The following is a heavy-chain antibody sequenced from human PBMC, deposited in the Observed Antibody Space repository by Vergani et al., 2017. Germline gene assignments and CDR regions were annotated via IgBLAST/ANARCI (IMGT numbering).Heavy chain of an antibody. CDR3: ARDLAYCHEGSCAL. CDR1: GFTFNRYG. CDR2: VLFDGSNE. Sequence: QVQLVQSGGGVVQPGGSLRLSCVASGFTFNRYGMQWVRQAPGKGLEWVEYVLFDGSNEYYADSVKGRFIVSRDNSNDALYLQMNSLRTDDTAVYYCARDLAYCHEGSCALWGQGSVVTVSS. J-gene: IGHJ4*02. V-gene: IGHV3-30*02. D-gene: IGHD2-15*01.